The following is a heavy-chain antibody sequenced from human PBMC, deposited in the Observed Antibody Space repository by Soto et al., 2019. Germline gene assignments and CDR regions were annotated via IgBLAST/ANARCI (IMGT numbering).Heavy chain of an antibody. CDR2: IIPMLDSA. Sequence: QVQLVQSGAEVKQPGSSVKVSCKASGGTFDNYAITWVRQAPGQGLEWMAGIIPMLDSANYAEKFQDRGTITADESTSTVYMEVSSLRSEDTAVYYCARTYHYDSLGKTYFYYGMDVWGQGTTVTVSS. J-gene: IGHJ6*02. V-gene: IGHV1-69*12. CDR1: GGTFDNYA. D-gene: IGHD3-22*01. CDR3: ARTYHYDSLGKTYFYYGMDV.